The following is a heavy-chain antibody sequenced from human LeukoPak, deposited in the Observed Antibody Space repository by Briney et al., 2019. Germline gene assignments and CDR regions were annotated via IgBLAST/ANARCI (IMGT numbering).Heavy chain of an antibody. CDR2: IYYTGST. CDR3: ARFKESGPPYYFDY. D-gene: IGHD3-10*01. Sequence: SETLSLTCTVSGGSINNYHWGWIRQTPEKGLEWIAYIYYTGSTNYHPSLKSRVTISVDTSKNQFSLKLTSVTAADTTVYYCARFKESGPPYYFDYGGQGTLVTVSS. V-gene: IGHV4-59*08. J-gene: IGHJ4*02. CDR1: GGSINNYH.